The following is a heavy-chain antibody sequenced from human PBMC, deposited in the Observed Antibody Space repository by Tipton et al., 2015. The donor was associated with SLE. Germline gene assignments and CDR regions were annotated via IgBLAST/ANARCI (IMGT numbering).Heavy chain of an antibody. CDR3: ARGRWGSYGIWFDP. V-gene: IGHV4-61*02. D-gene: IGHD3-16*01. CDR1: GGSISSGNYY. Sequence: TLSLTCSVSGGSISSGNYYWTWIRQPAGKGLEYIGRIHISGSIYTNGRTNYNPSLKSRVTISVDTSKNQFSLNLNSVTAADTVVYYCARGRWGSYGIWFDPWGQGTLVTVSS. J-gene: IGHJ5*02. CDR2: IHISGSIYTNGRT.